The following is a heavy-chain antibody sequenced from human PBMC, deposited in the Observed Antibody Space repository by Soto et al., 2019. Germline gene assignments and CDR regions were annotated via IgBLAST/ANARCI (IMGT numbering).Heavy chain of an antibody. CDR2: ISSSSSYI. V-gene: IGHV3-21*01. J-gene: IGHJ6*02. D-gene: IGHD3-10*01. CDR1: GFTFSSYS. CDR3: ARVSGSWSYGYYYYGMDV. Sequence: EVQLVESGGGLVKPGGSLRLSCAASGFTFSSYSMNWVRQAPGKGLEWVSSISSSSSYIYYADSVKGRFTISRDNAKNSLYLQMNSLRAEDTAVYYCARVSGSWSYGYYYYGMDVWGQGTTVTVSS.